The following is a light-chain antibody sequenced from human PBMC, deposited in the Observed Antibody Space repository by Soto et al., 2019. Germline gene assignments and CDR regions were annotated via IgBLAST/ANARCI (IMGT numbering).Light chain of an antibody. V-gene: IGLV2-14*01. CDR2: EVS. CDR3: SSYTSSSTPYV. CDR1: GSDVGGYKY. Sequence: QSVVTQPGSVSGYPGQSITISCTGTGSDVGGYKYVSWYQQHPGKAPKLMIYEVSNRPSGVSNRFSGSKSGNTASLTISGLQAEDEADYYCSSYTSSSTPYVFGTGTKVTVL. J-gene: IGLJ1*01.